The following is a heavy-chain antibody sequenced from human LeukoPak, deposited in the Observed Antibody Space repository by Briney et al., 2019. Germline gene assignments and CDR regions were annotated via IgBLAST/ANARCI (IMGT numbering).Heavy chain of an antibody. CDR1: GFTCSSYA. J-gene: IGHJ4*02. CDR3: AKTNWGSDYFDY. D-gene: IGHD7-27*01. V-gene: IGHV3-23*01. CDR2: ISGSGGST. Sequence: GGSLRLSCAASGFTCSSYAMSWVRQAPGKGLEWVSAISGSGGSTYYADSVKGRFTISRDNSKNTLYLQMNSLRAEDTAVYYCAKTNWGSDYFDYWGQGTLVTVSS.